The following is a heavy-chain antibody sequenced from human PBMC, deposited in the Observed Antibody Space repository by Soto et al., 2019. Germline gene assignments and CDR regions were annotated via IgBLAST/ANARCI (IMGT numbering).Heavy chain of an antibody. CDR1: GFTFSNAW. V-gene: IGHV3-15*01. D-gene: IGHD6-19*01. J-gene: IGHJ4*02. CDR2: IKSKTDGGTT. CDR3: TTESGRYGDY. Sequence: EVQLVESGGGLVRPGRSLRLSCVASGFTFSNAWMSWVRQAPGKGLEWVGRIKSKTDGGTTDYATPVKGRFTISRDDSKNTLYLQMNSLKTEDTAVYYCTTESGRYGDYWGQGTLVAVSS.